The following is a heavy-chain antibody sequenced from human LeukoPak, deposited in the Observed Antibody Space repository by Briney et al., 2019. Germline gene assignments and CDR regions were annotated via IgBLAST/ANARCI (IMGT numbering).Heavy chain of an antibody. CDR3: AKDSGPGSAYCGGDCYWVRSYYYYGMDV. V-gene: IGHV3-9*01. CDR2: ISWNSGSI. D-gene: IGHD2-21*02. J-gene: IGHJ6*02. CDR1: GFTFDDYA. Sequence: GGSLRLSCAASGFTFDDYAMHSVRQAPGKGLEWVSGISWNSGSIGYADSVKGRFTISRDNAKNSLYLQMNSLRAEDTALYYCAKDSGPGSAYCGGDCYWVRSYYYYGMDVWGQGTTVTVSS.